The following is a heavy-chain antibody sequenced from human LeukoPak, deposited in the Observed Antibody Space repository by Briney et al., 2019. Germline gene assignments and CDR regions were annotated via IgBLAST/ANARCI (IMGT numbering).Heavy chain of an antibody. CDR3: ARPHYYDSSGYFDY. CDR2: IYYSGST. J-gene: IGHJ4*02. Sequence: SETLSLTCTVSGGSISSSSYYWGWIRQPPGKGLEWIGSIYYSGSTYYNPSLKSRVTISVDTSKNQFSLKLSSVTAADTAVYYCARPHYYDSSGYFDYWGQGTLVTVSS. D-gene: IGHD3-22*01. V-gene: IGHV4-39*01. CDR1: GGSISSSSYY.